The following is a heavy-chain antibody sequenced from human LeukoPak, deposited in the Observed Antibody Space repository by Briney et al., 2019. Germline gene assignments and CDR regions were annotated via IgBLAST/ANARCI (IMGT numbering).Heavy chain of an antibody. CDR1: GGTFSSYA. CDR2: IIPILGIA. V-gene: IGHV1-69*04. CDR3: AREPGYCSGGSCYYYYYGMDV. D-gene: IGHD2-15*01. J-gene: IGHJ6*02. Sequence: SVKVSCKASGGTFSSYAISWVRQAPGQGLEWMGRIIPILGIANYAQKFQGRVTITADKSTSTAYMELSSMRSEDTAVYYCAREPGYCSGGSCYYYYYGMDVWCQGTTVTVSS.